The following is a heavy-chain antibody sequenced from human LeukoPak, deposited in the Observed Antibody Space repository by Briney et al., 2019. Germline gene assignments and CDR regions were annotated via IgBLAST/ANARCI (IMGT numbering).Heavy chain of an antibody. J-gene: IGHJ4*02. D-gene: IGHD2-2*01. CDR2: IKQDGSEK. Sequence: GGSLRLSCAASGFTFSSYWMSWVRQAPGKGLEWVANIKQDGSEKYYVDSVKGRFTISRDNAKSSLYLQMNSLRAEDTAVYYCARDHIVVVPALDYWGQGTLVTVSS. V-gene: IGHV3-7*01. CDR1: GFTFSSYW. CDR3: ARDHIVVVPALDY.